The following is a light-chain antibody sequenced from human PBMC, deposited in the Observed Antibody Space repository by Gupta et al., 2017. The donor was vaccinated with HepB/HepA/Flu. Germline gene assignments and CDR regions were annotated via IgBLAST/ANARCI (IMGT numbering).Light chain of an antibody. CDR2: DKI. CDR1: SSHIGTGYD. Sequence: SVLTQPPSVSGALGQRFTISCTGSSSHIGTGYDVHWYQQLPGTAPKLLIYDKINRPSGVPDRFSGSRSGTSASVAITGLQGEDEADYYCQSEDRTRNAVVFGAGTKLTVL. V-gene: IGLV1-40*01. CDR3: QSEDRTRNAVV. J-gene: IGLJ3*02.